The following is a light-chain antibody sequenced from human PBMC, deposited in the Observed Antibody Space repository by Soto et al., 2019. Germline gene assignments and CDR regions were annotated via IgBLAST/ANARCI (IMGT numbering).Light chain of an antibody. J-gene: IGKJ5*01. CDR2: GAS. CDR1: QSVSSIY. CDR3: QQFGTSPPST. V-gene: IGKV3-20*01. Sequence: EIVLTQSPGTLSLSPGERATLSCRASQSVSSIYFAWYQQKPGQAPRLLIYGASSRATGIPDRFSGSGSGTDFTLTISRLEPEDFEVYYCQQFGTSPPSTFGQGTRVEI.